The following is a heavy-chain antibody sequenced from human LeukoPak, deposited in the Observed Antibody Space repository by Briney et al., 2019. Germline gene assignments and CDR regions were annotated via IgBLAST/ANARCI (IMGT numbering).Heavy chain of an antibody. D-gene: IGHD2-2*01. CDR2: ISYDGSNK. Sequence: GGSLRLSCAASGFTFSSHAMHWVRQAPGKGLEWVAVISYDGSNKYYADSVKGRFTISRDNSKNTLYLQMNSLRAEDTAVYYCARSPSPAAVGWFDPWGQGTLVTVSS. J-gene: IGHJ5*02. CDR1: GFTFSSHA. CDR3: ARSPSPAAVGWFDP. V-gene: IGHV3-30-3*01.